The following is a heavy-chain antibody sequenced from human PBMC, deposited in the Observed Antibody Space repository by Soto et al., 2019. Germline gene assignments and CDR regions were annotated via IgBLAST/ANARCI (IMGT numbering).Heavy chain of an antibody. J-gene: IGHJ5*02. Sequence: GGSLRLSCAASGFTFSSYEMNWVRQAPGKGLEWVSYISSSGSTIYYADSVKGRFTISRDNAKNSLYLQMNSLRAEDTAVYYCARSTVTTPFWFDPWGQGTLVTVSS. V-gene: IGHV3-48*03. D-gene: IGHD4-17*01. CDR1: GFTFSSYE. CDR3: ARSTVTTPFWFDP. CDR2: ISSSGSTI.